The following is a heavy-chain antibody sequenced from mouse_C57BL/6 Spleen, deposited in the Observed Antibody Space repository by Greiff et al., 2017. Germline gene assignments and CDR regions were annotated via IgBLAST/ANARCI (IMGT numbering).Heavy chain of an antibody. V-gene: IGHV1-47*01. CDR1: GYTFTTYP. Sequence: VQVVESGAELVKPGASVKVSCKASGYTFTTYPIEWMKQNHGKSLEWIGNFHPYNDDTKYNEKFKGKATLTVEKSSSTVYLELSRLTSDDSAVYYCARGDHDGSFAYWGQGTLVTVSA. J-gene: IGHJ3*01. CDR3: ARGDHDGSFAY. CDR2: FHPYNDDT. D-gene: IGHD2-3*01.